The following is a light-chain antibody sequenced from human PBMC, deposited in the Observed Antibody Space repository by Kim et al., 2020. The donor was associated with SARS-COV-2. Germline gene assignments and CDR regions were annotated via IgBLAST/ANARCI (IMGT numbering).Light chain of an antibody. CDR2: RDN. Sequence: QSVLTQPPSVSGAPGQRVTISCTGNKSNLGAGYDVHWYQHLPGKAPTLLIYRDNNRRSGVPDRFSGSKSGTSASLAITGLQAEDEADYYCHSYDSSLSAIVFGGGTQLTVL. CDR1: KSNLGAGYD. J-gene: IGLJ2*01. CDR3: HSYDSSLSAIV. V-gene: IGLV1-40*01.